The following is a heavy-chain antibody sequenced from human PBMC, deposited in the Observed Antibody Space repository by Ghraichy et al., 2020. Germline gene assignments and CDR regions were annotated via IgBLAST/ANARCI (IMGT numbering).Heavy chain of an antibody. V-gene: IGHV4-4*07. D-gene: IGHD3/OR15-3a*01. J-gene: IGHJ4*02. Sequence: GWVGRRAGGGVEWIGRGAASGGISYKRSLKRRVNLCRDTSKNDFSLKLSSVTAAYTAVYYCARDPMAGLSVFDFWGQGTLFAVAS. CDR2: GAASGGI. CDR3: ARDPMAGLSVFDF.